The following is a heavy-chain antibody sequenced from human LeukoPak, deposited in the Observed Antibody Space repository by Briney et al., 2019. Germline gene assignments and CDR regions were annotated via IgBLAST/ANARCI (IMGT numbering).Heavy chain of an antibody. CDR1: GGSISSSSYY. V-gene: IGHV4-39*07. CDR2: IYYSGST. D-gene: IGHD1-26*01. CDR3: ASPLELPGPFDY. J-gene: IGHJ4*02. Sequence: PSETLSLTCTVSGGSISSSSYYWGWIRQPPGKGLEWIGSIYYSGSTYYNPSLKSRVTISVDTSKNQFSLKLSSVTAADTAVYYCASPLELPGPFDYWGQGTLVTVSS.